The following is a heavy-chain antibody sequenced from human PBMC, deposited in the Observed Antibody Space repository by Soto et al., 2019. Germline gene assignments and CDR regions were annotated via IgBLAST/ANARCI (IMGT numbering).Heavy chain of an antibody. D-gene: IGHD2-8*01. Sequence: QMQLVQSGPEVKKPGTSVKVSCKASGFTFTSSAVQWVRQARGQRLEWIGWIGVGSGNRHYAQKFQERVTITRDMSTNTAYMELSSLRSEDTAVYYCAALGVNFDHWGQGTLVTGSS. V-gene: IGHV1-58*01. CDR1: GFTFTSSA. CDR2: IGVGSGNR. CDR3: AALGVNFDH. J-gene: IGHJ4*02.